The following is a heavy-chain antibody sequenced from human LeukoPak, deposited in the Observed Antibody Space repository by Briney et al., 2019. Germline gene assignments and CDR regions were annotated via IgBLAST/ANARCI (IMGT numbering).Heavy chain of an antibody. CDR1: GFTFSSYG. Sequence: QPGGSPRLSCAASGFTFSSYGMHWVRQAPGKGLEWVAVIWYDGSNKYYADSVKGRFTISRDNSKNTLYLQMNSLRAEDTAVYYCARDRVIWRTSRQPPSCYFDYWGQGTLVTVSS. D-gene: IGHD1-14*01. V-gene: IGHV3-33*01. J-gene: IGHJ4*02. CDR3: ARDRVIWRTSRQPPSCYFDY. CDR2: IWYDGSNK.